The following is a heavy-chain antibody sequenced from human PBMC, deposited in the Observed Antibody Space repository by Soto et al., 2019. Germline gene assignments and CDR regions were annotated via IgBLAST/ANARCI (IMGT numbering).Heavy chain of an antibody. V-gene: IGHV4-61*01. CDR1: GSSVSSGSYY. Sequence: PSETLSLTCTVSGSSVSSGSYYWSWIRQPPGKGLEWIGYIYYSGSTNYNPSLKSRVTISVDTSKNQFSLKLSSVTAADTAVYYCASRVRGYSYGRTDYWGQGTLVTVSS. J-gene: IGHJ4*02. CDR3: ASRVRGYSYGRTDY. D-gene: IGHD5-18*01. CDR2: IYYSGST.